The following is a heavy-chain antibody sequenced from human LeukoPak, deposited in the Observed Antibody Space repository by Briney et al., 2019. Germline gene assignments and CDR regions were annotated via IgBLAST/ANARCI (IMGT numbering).Heavy chain of an antibody. Sequence: PGGSLRLSCAASGFTVSSNYMSWVRQAPGKGLEWVSVIYSGGSTYYADSVKGRFTISRDNAKNSLYLQMNSLRAEDTAVYYCARDYHYNSSEYAFDIWGQGTMVTVSP. J-gene: IGHJ3*02. CDR2: IYSGGST. D-gene: IGHD3-22*01. CDR3: ARDYHYNSSEYAFDI. CDR1: GFTVSSNY. V-gene: IGHV3-53*01.